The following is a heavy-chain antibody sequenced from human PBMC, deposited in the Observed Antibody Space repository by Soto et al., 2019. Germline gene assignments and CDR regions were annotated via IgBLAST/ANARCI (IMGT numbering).Heavy chain of an antibody. CDR2: IRASGTST. CDR3: AKEWSDARTREKWGLVDY. D-gene: IGHD2-8*01. CDR1: GFTFSSYA. Sequence: PGGSLRLSCAASGFTFSSYAMAWVRQAPGKGLEWVSTIRASGTSTYYADSVEGRFSISRDNSKNTLYLQMNSLRAEDTAVYYCAKEWSDARTREKWGLVDYWGQGALVTVSS. J-gene: IGHJ4*02. V-gene: IGHV3-23*01.